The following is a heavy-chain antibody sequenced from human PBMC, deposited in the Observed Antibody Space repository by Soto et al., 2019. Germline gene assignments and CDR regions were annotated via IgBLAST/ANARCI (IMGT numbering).Heavy chain of an antibody. J-gene: IGHJ3*02. V-gene: IGHV3-9*01. CDR1: GFTFDDYA. D-gene: IGHD4-17*01. CDR3: AKAMETVTTYDAFDI. CDR2: ISWNSGSI. Sequence: EVQLVESGGGLVQPGRSLRLSCAASGFTFDDYAMHWVRQAPGKGLAWVSGISWNSGSIGYADSVKGRFTISRDNAKNSLYLQMNSLRAEDTALYYCAKAMETVTTYDAFDIWGQGTMVTVSS.